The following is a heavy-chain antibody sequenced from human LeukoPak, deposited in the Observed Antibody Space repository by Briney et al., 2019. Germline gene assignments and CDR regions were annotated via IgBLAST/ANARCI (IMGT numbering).Heavy chain of an antibody. D-gene: IGHD3-10*01. Sequence: PSETLSLTCTVSGDSVSSGTYYWAWIRQPPGKGLEWIGSIYYSGSTYYNPSLKSRVTISVDTSKNQFSLKVNSVTAADTAVYYCARKLYYQPYSFDYWGQGSLVTVSS. CDR2: IYYSGST. V-gene: IGHV4-39*07. J-gene: IGHJ4*02. CDR1: GDSVSSGTYY. CDR3: ARKLYYQPYSFDY.